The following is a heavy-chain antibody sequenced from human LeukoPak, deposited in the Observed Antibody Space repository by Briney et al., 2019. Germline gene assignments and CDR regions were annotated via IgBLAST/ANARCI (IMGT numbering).Heavy chain of an antibody. J-gene: IGHJ4*02. V-gene: IGHV3-33*08. CDR1: GFTFGDYS. CDR3: ARARDEYYFDY. CDR2: IRYDGNEK. Sequence: GGSLRLSCAASGFTFGDYSMNWVRQAPGKGLEWVTVIRYDGNEKYYADSVKGRFTISKDNSKNMLYLQMNNLRVEDTAVYYCARARDEYYFDYWGQGALVTVSS. D-gene: IGHD6-6*01.